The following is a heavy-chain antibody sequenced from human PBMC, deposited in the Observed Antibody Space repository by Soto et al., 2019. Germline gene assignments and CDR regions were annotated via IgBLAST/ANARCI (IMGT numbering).Heavy chain of an antibody. CDR1: GFTFSNAW. CDR3: TTRIVVAPDAFDI. J-gene: IGHJ3*02. V-gene: IGHV3-15*07. Sequence: GGSLSLSCAASGFTFSNAWMNWVRQAPGKGLEWVGRIKSKTDGGTTDYAAPVKGRFTISRDDSKNTLYLQMNSLKTEDTAVYYCTTRIVVAPDAFDIWGQGTMVTVSS. D-gene: IGHD6-19*01. CDR2: IKSKTDGGTT.